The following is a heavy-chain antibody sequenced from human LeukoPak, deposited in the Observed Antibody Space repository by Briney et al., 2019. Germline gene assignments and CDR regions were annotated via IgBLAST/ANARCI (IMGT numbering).Heavy chain of an antibody. Sequence: PSETLSLTCTVSGGSISSGAYYWSWIRQPPGKGLEWIGYIYHSGSTYYNPSLKSRVTISVDRSKNQFSLKLSSVTAADTAVYYCARVEQYDFWSGQRYFDYWGQGTLVTVSS. D-gene: IGHD3-3*01. J-gene: IGHJ4*02. V-gene: IGHV4-30-2*01. CDR3: ARVEQYDFWSGQRYFDY. CDR2: IYHSGST. CDR1: GGSISSGAYY.